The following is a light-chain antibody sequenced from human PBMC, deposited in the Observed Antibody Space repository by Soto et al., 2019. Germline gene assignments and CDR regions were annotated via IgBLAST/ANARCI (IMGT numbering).Light chain of an antibody. CDR2: GAS. CDR1: QSVSTK. CDR3: QQYSDWPPWT. J-gene: IGKJ1*01. Sequence: EIALTQSPATLSVSPGERATLSCRASQSVSTKLAWYQQKFGQAPRLLIYGASTRATGIPARFSGSGSGTDFTLTISSLQSEDSAVYYCQQYSDWPPWTFGQGTKVDI. V-gene: IGKV3D-15*01.